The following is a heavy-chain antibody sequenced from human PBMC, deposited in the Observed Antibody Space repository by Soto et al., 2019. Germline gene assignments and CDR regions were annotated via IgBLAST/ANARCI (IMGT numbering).Heavy chain of an antibody. CDR3: TTASQWLPPYS. CDR1: GYTFITYD. V-gene: IGHV1-8*01. Sequence: ASVKVSCKASGYTFITYDINWVRQAPGQGLEWMGWMNPYNGNAGYAQNFQGRVTMTRNTSINTAYMELSSLRSNDTAVYYCTTASQWLPPYSWGQGALVTVSS. D-gene: IGHD6-19*01. CDR2: MNPYNGNA. J-gene: IGHJ4*02.